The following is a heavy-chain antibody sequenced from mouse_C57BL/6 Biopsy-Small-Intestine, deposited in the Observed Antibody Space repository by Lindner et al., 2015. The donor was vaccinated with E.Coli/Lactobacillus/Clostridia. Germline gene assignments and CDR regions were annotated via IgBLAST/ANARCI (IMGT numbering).Heavy chain of an antibody. CDR1: GFTFSDYG. CDR2: INSGSSSI. V-gene: IGHV5-17*01. Sequence: VQLQESGGGLVKPGGSLKLSCAASGFTFSDYGMHWVRQAPEKGLEWVAYINSGSSSIYYADTVKGRFTISRDNAKNTLFLQMASLRSEDTAIFYCTRGLYGSFDYWGQGTTLTVSS. CDR3: TRGLYGSFDY. J-gene: IGHJ2*01. D-gene: IGHD2-12*01.